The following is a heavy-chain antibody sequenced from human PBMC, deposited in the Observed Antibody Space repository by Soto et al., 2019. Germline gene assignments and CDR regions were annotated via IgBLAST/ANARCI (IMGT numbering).Heavy chain of an antibody. CDR1: GDSFNDYY. V-gene: IGHV1-2*04. J-gene: IGHJ6*03. CDR3: ARESGGATATLDYYYFYMDV. Sequence: QVQLVQSGAEVRKPGASVTVSCSSSGDSFNDYYIHGVRQAPGQGLEWMGWINPNSGVTKYAQKFQGWVSMTRDTSIRTVYMQLSRLRSDDTAVYYCARESGGATATLDYYYFYMDVWGTGTTVTVSS. D-gene: IGHD5-12*01. CDR2: INPNSGVT.